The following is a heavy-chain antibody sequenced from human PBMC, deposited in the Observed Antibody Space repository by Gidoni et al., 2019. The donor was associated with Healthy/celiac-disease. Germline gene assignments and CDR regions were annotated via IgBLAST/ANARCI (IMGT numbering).Heavy chain of an antibody. D-gene: IGHD3-10*01. CDR1: GFTFGSCA. CDR2: SIGGCDST. J-gene: IGHJ4*02. Sequence: EVQLLESGGGLVQPGGSLRPSCAASGFTFGSCAMSGVRQAPGKGREWVSTSIGGCDSTYYADSVKGRFTIDRDNAKNTLYLKMNSVRAEDTAVYYCAKDGAGIRKKSLDYWGQGTLVTVSS. CDR3: AKDGAGIRKKSLDY. V-gene: IGHV3-23*01.